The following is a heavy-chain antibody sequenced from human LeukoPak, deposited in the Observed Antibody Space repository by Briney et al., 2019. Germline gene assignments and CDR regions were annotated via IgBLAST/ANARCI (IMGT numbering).Heavy chain of an antibody. J-gene: IGHJ4*02. CDR2: ISGSGGST. V-gene: IGHV3-23*01. CDR1: GFTFSSYA. D-gene: IGHD6-6*01. Sequence: GGSLRLPCAASGFTFSSYAMSWVRQAPGKGLEWVSAISGSGGSTYYADSVKGRFTISRDNSKNTLYLQMNSLRAEDAAVYYCAKADGSIAALFDYWGQGTLVTVSS. CDR3: AKADGSIAALFDY.